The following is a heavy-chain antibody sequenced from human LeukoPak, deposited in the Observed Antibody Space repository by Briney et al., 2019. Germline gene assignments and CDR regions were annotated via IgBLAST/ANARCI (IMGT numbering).Heavy chain of an antibody. J-gene: IGHJ4*02. D-gene: IGHD1-14*01. Sequence: ASVKVSCKASGYTFTSYGISWLRQAPGQGLEWMGIINPSGGSTTYAQKFQGRVTMTRDTSTSTVYMELSSLRSEDTAVYYCARNRNIRGPREPFAYWGQGTLVTVSS. CDR2: INPSGGST. CDR3: ARNRNIRGPREPFAY. CDR1: GYTFTSYG. V-gene: IGHV1-46*01.